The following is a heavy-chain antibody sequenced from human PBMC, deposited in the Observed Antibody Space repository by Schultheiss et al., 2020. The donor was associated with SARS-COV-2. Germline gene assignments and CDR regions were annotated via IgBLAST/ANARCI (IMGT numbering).Heavy chain of an antibody. J-gene: IGHJ6*03. CDR2: IYYSGST. Sequence: SQTLSLTCTVSGGSISSYYWSWIRQPPGKGLEWIGYIYYSGSTNYNPSLKSRVTISVDTSKNQFSLKLSSVTAADTAVYYCARDWHSSGWYYHYYYMDVWGKGTTVTVSS. CDR3: ARDWHSSGWYYHYYYMDV. D-gene: IGHD6-19*01. V-gene: IGHV4-59*01. CDR1: GGSISSYY.